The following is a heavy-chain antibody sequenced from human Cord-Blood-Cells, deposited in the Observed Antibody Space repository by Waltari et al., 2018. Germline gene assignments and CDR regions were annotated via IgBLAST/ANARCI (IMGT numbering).Heavy chain of an antibody. D-gene: IGHD3-9*01. V-gene: IGHV2-26*01. CDR1: GFSHSNARMG. Sequence: QVTLKESGPVLVKPTETLTLTCTVSGFSHSNARMGVSWIRQPPGKALEGLAHIFSNDEKSYSTSLKSRLTISKDTSKSQVVLTMTNMDPVDTATYYCARGTAYYDILTGYTYYYYYMDVWGKGTTVTVSS. J-gene: IGHJ6*03. CDR3: ARGTAYYDILTGYTYYYYYMDV. CDR2: IFSNDEK.